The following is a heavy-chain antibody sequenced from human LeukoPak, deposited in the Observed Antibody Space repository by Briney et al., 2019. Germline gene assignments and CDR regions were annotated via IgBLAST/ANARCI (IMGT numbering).Heavy chain of an antibody. CDR2: ISAYNGNT. CDR3: ARGGIVVVPAAMVRNAFDI. J-gene: IGHJ3*02. D-gene: IGHD2-2*01. CDR1: GYTFTSYG. Sequence: ASVKVSCKASGYTFTSYGISWVRQAPGQGLEWMGWISAYNGNTNYAQKLQGRVTMTTDTSTSTAYMELRSLRSEDTAVYYCARGGIVVVPAAMVRNAFDIWGQGTMVTVSS. V-gene: IGHV1-18*01.